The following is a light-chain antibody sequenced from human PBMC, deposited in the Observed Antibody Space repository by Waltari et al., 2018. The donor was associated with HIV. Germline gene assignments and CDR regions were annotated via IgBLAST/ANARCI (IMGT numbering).Light chain of an antibody. CDR3: SSYTTTSTVV. CDR1: NRDVGGYNY. Sequence: QSALTQPASVSGSPGQSITISCLGTNRDVGGYNYVSWYQHHPGKAPKRLIYEGTNRPSVISTRFSGYKSGNTASLTISGLQAEDEADYYCSSYTTTSTVVFGGGTKLTVL. V-gene: IGLV2-14*01. J-gene: IGLJ2*01. CDR2: EGT.